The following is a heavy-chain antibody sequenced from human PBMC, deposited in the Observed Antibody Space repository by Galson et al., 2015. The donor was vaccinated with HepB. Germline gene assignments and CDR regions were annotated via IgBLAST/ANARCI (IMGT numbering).Heavy chain of an antibody. CDR2: ISSNGRTI. D-gene: IGHD1-26*01. V-gene: IGHV3-48*03. CDR3: TRQGVWELPGEVYYYYYGMDV. CDR1: GFTFTTYD. J-gene: IGHJ6*02. Sequence: SLRLSCAASGFTFTTYDMNWVRQAPGKGLEWVSYISSNGRTIYYADSVKGRFTISRDNAKNSLYLQMNSLRAEDTAVYYCTRQGVWELPGEVYYYYYGMDVWGQGTTVTVSS.